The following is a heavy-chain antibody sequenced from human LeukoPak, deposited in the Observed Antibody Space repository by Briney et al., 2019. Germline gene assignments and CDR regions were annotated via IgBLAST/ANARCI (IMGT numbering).Heavy chain of an antibody. D-gene: IGHD6-13*01. Sequence: ASVKVSCKASGYTFTGYYMHWVRQAPGQGLEWMGWINPNSGGTNYAQKFQGRVTMTRDTSISTAYMKLSRLRSDDTAVYYCARGRYSSRYYFDYWGQGTLVTVSS. CDR2: INPNSGGT. V-gene: IGHV1-2*02. CDR3: ARGRYSSRYYFDY. J-gene: IGHJ4*02. CDR1: GYTFTGYY.